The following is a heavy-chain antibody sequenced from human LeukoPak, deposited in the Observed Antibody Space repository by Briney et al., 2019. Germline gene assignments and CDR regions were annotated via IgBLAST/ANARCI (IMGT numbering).Heavy chain of an antibody. J-gene: IGHJ6*02. D-gene: IGHD6-19*01. CDR2: IIPIFGTA. Sequence: SVKVSCKASGYTFTSYAISWVRQAPGQGLEWMGGIIPIFGTANYAQKFQGRVTITADESTSTAYMELSSLRSEDTAVYYCARAARGWPYYYYGMDVWGQGTTVTVSS. CDR1: GYTFTSYA. CDR3: ARAARGWPYYYYGMDV. V-gene: IGHV1-69*13.